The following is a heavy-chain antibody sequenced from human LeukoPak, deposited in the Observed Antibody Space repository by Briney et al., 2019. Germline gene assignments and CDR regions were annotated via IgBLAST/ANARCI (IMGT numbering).Heavy chain of an antibody. CDR3: ARGTRDWSYYYYYYGMDV. CDR1: GGSFRGYY. CDR2: INHSGST. J-gene: IGHJ6*02. Sequence: SETLSLTCAVYGGSFRGYYWSWIRQPPGKGLEWIGEINHSGSTNYNPSLKSRVTISVDTSKNQFSLKLSSVTAADTAVYYCARGTRDWSYYYYYYGMDVWGQGTTVTVSS. D-gene: IGHD3/OR15-3a*01. V-gene: IGHV4-34*01.